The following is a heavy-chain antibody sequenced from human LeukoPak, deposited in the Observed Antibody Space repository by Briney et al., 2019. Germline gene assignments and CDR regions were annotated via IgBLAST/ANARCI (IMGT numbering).Heavy chain of an antibody. D-gene: IGHD3-9*01. CDR3: ARGSRYFDWPMGY. CDR1: GGSFSGYY. V-gene: IGHV4-34*01. Sequence: SEALSLTCAVYGGSFSGYYWSWIRQPPGKGLEWIGEINHSGSTNYNPSLKSRVTISVDTSKNQFSLKLSSVTAADTAVYYCARGSRYFDWPMGYWGQGTLVTVSS. CDR2: INHSGST. J-gene: IGHJ4*02.